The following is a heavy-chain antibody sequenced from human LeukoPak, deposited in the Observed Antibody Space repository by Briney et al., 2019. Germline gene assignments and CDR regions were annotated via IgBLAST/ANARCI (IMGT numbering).Heavy chain of an antibody. CDR1: GFTFSSYG. V-gene: IGHV3-30*02. D-gene: IGHD3-16*01. CDR3: AKVGVWAFDI. CDR2: IRYDGSNK. Sequence: GGSLRLSCAASGFTFSSYGMHWVRQAPVKGQEWVAFIRYDGSNKYYADSVKGRFTISRDNSKNTLYLQMNSLIAEDTAVYYCAKVGVWAFDIWGQGTMDTVSS. J-gene: IGHJ3*02.